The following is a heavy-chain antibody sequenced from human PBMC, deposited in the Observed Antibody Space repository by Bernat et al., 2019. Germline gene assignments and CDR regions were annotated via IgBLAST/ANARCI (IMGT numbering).Heavy chain of an antibody. J-gene: IGHJ6*02. CDR1: GFTFSNYA. Sequence: EVQLLESGGGLAQPGGSLRLSCAASGFTFSNYAMSWVRQAPGKGLEWVSTISGSGGSTYYADSVKGRFTISRDNSKNTLYLQMNSLRAEDTAVYYCAKGLMVFAMPVAYYYYAMDVWGQGTAVTVSS. CDR3: AKGLMVFAMPVAYYYYAMDV. CDR2: ISGSGGST. V-gene: IGHV3-23*01. D-gene: IGHD2-8*01.